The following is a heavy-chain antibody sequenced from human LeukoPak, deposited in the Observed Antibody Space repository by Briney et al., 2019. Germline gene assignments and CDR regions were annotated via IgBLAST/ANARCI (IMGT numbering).Heavy chain of an antibody. CDR1: GFTLGDYP. V-gene: IGHV3-49*03. Sequence: GGPLRLSCTACGFTLGDYPVSCSPHAPGEALEGVVFIRSKAHGGITEYAASVKGRFTFSRDDSKSIAYLQMSSLKTEDTAVYYCTRGVVVVAATRWFDPWGQGAMVTVSS. CDR2: IRSKAHGGIT. J-gene: IGHJ3*01. D-gene: IGHD2-15*01. CDR3: TRGVVVVAATRWFDP.